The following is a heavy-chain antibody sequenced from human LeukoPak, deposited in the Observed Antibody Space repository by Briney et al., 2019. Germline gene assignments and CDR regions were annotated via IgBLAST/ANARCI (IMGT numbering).Heavy chain of an antibody. CDR1: GGSFSGYY. CDR2: INHSGST. CDR3: ARGLGQLAPGGY. Sequence: PSETLSLTCAVYGGSFSGYYWSWIRQPPGKGLEWIGEINHSGSTNYNPSLKSRVTISVDTSKKQFSLKLSSVTAADTAVYYCARGLGQLAPGGYWGQGTLVTVSS. D-gene: IGHD6-6*01. V-gene: IGHV4-34*01. J-gene: IGHJ4*02.